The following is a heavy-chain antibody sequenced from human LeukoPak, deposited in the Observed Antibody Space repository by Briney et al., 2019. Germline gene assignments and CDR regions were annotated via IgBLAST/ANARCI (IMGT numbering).Heavy chain of an antibody. CDR2: ISSSSSYI. D-gene: IGHD6-13*01. V-gene: IGHV3-21*01. Sequence: GGSLRLSCAASGFTFSSYAMSWVRQAPGKGLEWVSSISSSSSYIYYADSVKGRFTISRDNAKNSLYLQMNSLRAEDTAVYYCARAKGAAAGTFDYWGQGTLVTVSS. J-gene: IGHJ4*02. CDR1: GFTFSSYA. CDR3: ARAKGAAAGTFDY.